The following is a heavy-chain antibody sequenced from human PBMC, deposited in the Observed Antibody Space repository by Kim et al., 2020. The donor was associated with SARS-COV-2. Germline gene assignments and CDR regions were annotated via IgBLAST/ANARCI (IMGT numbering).Heavy chain of an antibody. CDR3: ARHERTDIQIFGVVTQGGWFDR. D-gene: IGHD3-3*01. CDR2: IYYSGST. J-gene: IGHJ5*02. Sequence: SETLSLTCTVSGGSISSSSYYWGWIRQPPGKGLEWIGSIYYSGSTYYNPSLKSRVTISVDTSKNQFSLKLSSVTAADTAVYYCARHERTDIQIFGVVTQGGWFDRWGQGSLVTVSS. V-gene: IGHV4-39*01. CDR1: GGSISSSSYY.